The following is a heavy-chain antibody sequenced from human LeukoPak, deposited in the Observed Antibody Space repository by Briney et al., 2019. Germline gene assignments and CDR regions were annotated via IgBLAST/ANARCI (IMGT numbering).Heavy chain of an antibody. V-gene: IGHV3-23*01. CDR3: ASLYSSSSGFNY. CDR1: GFTFSSYA. J-gene: IGHJ4*02. CDR2: ISGSGGST. Sequence: GGSLRLSCAASGFTFSSYAMSWVRQAPGKGLEWVSAISGSGGSTYYADSVKGRVTISRDNSKNTLYLQMNSLRAEDTAVFYCASLYSSSSGFNYWGQGTLVTVSS. D-gene: IGHD6-6*01.